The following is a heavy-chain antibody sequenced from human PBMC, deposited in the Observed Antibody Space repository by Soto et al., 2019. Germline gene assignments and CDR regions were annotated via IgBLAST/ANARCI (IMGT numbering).Heavy chain of an antibody. J-gene: IGHJ4*02. D-gene: IGHD5-12*01. Sequence: PSETLSLTCTVSGGSISSYYWSWIRQPPGKGLEWIGYIYYSGSTNYNPSLKSRVTISVDTSKNQFSLKLSSVTAADTAVYYCAGLKVGGSSLYFDYWGQGTLVTVSS. CDR1: GGSISSYY. CDR2: IYYSGST. V-gene: IGHV4-59*08. CDR3: AGLKVGGSSLYFDY.